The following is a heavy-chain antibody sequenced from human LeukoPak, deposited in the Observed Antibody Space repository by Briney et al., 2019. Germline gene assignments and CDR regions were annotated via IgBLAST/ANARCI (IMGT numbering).Heavy chain of an antibody. V-gene: IGHV4-4*09. CDR2: IYSNGIT. Sequence: PSETLSLTCTVSTASISSHFWSWIRQPPGRELEWIGYIYSNGITKYNPSLNSRVTMSIDTSKKQFFLKLSSVTAADTAVYYCASLPDFYYFYMDVWGVGTTVTVSS. CDR3: ASLPDFYYFYMDV. J-gene: IGHJ6*03. CDR1: TASISSHF.